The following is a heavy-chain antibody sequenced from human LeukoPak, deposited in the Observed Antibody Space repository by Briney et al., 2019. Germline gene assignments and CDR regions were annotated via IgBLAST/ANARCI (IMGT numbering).Heavy chain of an antibody. Sequence: PGGSLRLSCAASGFTFSSYWMSWVRQAPGKGLEWVANIKQDGSEKYYVDSVKGRFTISRDNAEISLYLQMNSLRAEGTAVYYCARDYDSDYMDVWGKGATVTVSS. V-gene: IGHV3-7*01. J-gene: IGHJ6*03. CDR1: GFTFSSYW. CDR2: IKQDGSEK. D-gene: IGHD3-16*01. CDR3: ARDYDSDYMDV.